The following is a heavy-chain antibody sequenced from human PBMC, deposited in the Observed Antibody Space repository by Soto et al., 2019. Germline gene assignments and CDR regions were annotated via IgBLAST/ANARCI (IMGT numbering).Heavy chain of an antibody. J-gene: IGHJ6*04. CDR1: GGTFSSYA. V-gene: IGHV1-69*13. Sequence: GASVKVSCKASGGTFSSYAISWVRQAPGQGLEWMGGIIPIFGTANYAQKFQGRVTITADESTSTAYMELSSLRSEDTAVYYCARGGDFITGTPRGALCGRDVWGKGTTVTVPS. CDR2: IIPIFGTA. D-gene: IGHD1-20*01. CDR3: ARGGDFITGTPRGALCGRDV.